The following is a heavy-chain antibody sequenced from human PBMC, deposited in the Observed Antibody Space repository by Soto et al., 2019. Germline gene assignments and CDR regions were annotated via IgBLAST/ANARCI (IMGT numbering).Heavy chain of an antibody. CDR3: VRDPSDIVATRAGGYNWFDP. Sequence: ASVKVSCKASGYTFTSYGISWVRQAPGQGLEWMGWISAYNGNTNYAQKLQGRVAMTTDTSTSTAYMKLRSLRSDDTAVYYCVRDPSDIVATRAGGYNWFDPWGQGTLVTVSS. CDR2: ISAYNGNT. CDR1: GYTFTSYG. J-gene: IGHJ5*02. D-gene: IGHD5-12*01. V-gene: IGHV1-18*01.